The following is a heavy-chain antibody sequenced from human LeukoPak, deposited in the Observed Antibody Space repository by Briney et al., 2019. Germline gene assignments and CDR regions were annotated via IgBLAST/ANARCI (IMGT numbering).Heavy chain of an antibody. J-gene: IGHJ5*02. D-gene: IGHD2-15*01. CDR3: ERDPRIVGLPP. CDR1: GFSLSGYW. CDR2: NNGDGSTT. Sequence: GGSLRLSCVASGFSLSGYWMYWVRRAPGKGLMYISRNNGDGSTTNYADVVKGRFTMSRDNVKNTLYLQMNRLRVEDTAVYYCERDPRIVGLPPGGKGPLSTVS. V-gene: IGHV3-74*01.